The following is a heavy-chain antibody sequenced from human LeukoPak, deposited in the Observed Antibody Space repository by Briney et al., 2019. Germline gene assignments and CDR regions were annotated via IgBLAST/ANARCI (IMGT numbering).Heavy chain of an antibody. D-gene: IGHD3-10*01. CDR3: AKLTYYYGSGSLLFDY. V-gene: IGHV3-23*01. CDR2: ISGSGGST. J-gene: IGHJ4*02. CDR1: GFTFSSYA. Sequence: GGSLRLSCAASGFTFSSYAMSWVRQAPGKGLEWVSAISGSGGSTYYADSVKGRVTISRDNSKITLYLQMNSLRAEDTAVYYCAKLTYYYGSGSLLFDYWGQGTLVTVSS.